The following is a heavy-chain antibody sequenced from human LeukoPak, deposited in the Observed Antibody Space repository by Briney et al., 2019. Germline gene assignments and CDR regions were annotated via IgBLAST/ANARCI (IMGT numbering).Heavy chain of an antibody. D-gene: IGHD1-26*01. J-gene: IGHJ3*02. Sequence: PSETLSLTCTVSGGSISSSSYYWGWIRQPPGKGLEWIGGIYYSGSTYYNPSLKSRVTISVDTSKNQFSLRLSSVTAADTAVYYCAREVGSYTRGAFDIWGQGTMVTVSS. CDR1: GGSISSSSYY. CDR2: IYYSGST. V-gene: IGHV4-39*02. CDR3: AREVGSYTRGAFDI.